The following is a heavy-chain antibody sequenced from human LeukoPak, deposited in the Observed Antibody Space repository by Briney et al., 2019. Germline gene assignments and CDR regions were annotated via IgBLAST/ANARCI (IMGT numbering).Heavy chain of an antibody. Sequence: GGSLRLSCAASGFTFSSYAMSWVRQAPGKGLEWVSAISGSGGSTYYADSVKGRFTISRDNSKNTLYLQMNSLRAEDTAVYYCAKFYSSPRPKYYYYYMDVWGKGTTVTVSS. V-gene: IGHV3-23*01. CDR2: ISGSGGST. J-gene: IGHJ6*03. D-gene: IGHD6-13*01. CDR3: AKFYSSPRPKYYYYYMDV. CDR1: GFTFSSYA.